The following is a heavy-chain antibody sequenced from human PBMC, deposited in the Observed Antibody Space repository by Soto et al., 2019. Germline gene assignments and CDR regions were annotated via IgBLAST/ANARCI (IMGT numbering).Heavy chain of an antibody. V-gene: IGHV3-30*18. Sequence: PGGSLRLSCAASGFTFSTYGMHWVRQAPGKGLEWVAVISYDGSKKDYADSVKGRFTISRDNSKYTLYLQTNSLRAEDTAVYYCAQSSYDSSGSYWIDQWGPGTLVTVSS. CDR1: GFTFSTYG. CDR3: AQSSYDSSGSYWIDQ. D-gene: IGHD3-22*01. CDR2: ISYDGSKK. J-gene: IGHJ4*01.